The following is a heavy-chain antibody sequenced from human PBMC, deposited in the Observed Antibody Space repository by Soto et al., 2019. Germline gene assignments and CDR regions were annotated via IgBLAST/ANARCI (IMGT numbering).Heavy chain of an antibody. D-gene: IGHD2-15*01. CDR2: IDYNGVT. V-gene: IGHV4-39*01. CDR1: GGSIYRSGYY. J-gene: IGHJ4*02. Sequence: SETLSLTCTVSGGSIYRSGYYWGWIRQPPGRGLEWIGNIDYNGVTYSNPSLKSRVTISRDTSKNQFSLKLTSVTAVDTALYYCGKVLVGATGHTDSDSWGPGTLVTVSS. CDR3: GKVLVGATGHTDSDS.